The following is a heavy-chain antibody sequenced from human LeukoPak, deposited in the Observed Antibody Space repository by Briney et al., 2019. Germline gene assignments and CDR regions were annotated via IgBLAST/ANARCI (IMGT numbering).Heavy chain of an antibody. D-gene: IGHD6-13*01. CDR2: VFPGDSDT. J-gene: IGHJ3*02. CDR1: GYTFTRSW. CDR3: ARSGLIAAAGTFDI. Sequence: GESLKISCKTSGYTFTRSWIGWVRQMPGKGLEWVANVFPGDSDTRYSPSFQGQVTISTDNSISTAYLQWSSLKASDTAIYYCARSGLIAAAGTFDIWGQGTMVTVSS. V-gene: IGHV5-51*01.